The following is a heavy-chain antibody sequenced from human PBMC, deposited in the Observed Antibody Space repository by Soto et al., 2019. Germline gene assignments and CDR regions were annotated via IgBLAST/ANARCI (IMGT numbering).Heavy chain of an antibody. Sequence: QVQLVESGGGVVQPGRSLRLSCAASGFTFSSYGMHWVRQAPGKGLEWVAVISYDGSNKYYADSVKGRFTISRDNSKNTLYLQMNSLRAEDTAVYYCAKVRHAYGAPRPHYGMDVWGQGTTVTVSS. J-gene: IGHJ6*02. CDR3: AKVRHAYGAPRPHYGMDV. CDR1: GFTFSSYG. V-gene: IGHV3-30*18. CDR2: ISYDGSNK. D-gene: IGHD4-17*01.